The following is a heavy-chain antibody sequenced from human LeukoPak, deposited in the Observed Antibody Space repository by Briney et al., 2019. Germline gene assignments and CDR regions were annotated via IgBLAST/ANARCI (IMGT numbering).Heavy chain of an antibody. CDR3: ARGGGEGATY. D-gene: IGHD1-26*01. Sequence: ASVKVSCKASGYTFTGYYMHWVRQAPGQGLEWMGWINPNRGGTNYAQKFQGRVTMTRDTSISTAYMELSRLRSDDTAVYYCARGGGEGATYWGQGTLVTVSS. J-gene: IGHJ4*02. CDR2: INPNRGGT. V-gene: IGHV1-2*02. CDR1: GYTFTGYY.